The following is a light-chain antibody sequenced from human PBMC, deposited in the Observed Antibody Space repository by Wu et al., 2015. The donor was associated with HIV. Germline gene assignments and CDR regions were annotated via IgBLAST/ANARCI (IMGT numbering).Light chain of an antibody. J-gene: IGKJ5*01. CDR2: AAS. Sequence: EIVLTQSPGTLSLSPGQRATLSCRASQTVSSSLAWYHQKPGQAPRLLIYAASTRASGIPDSFSGSGSGTEFTLTISSLRSEDFGVYYCQQYDTWPLTFGQGTRLEIK. V-gene: IGKV3-15*01. CDR1: QTVSSS. CDR3: QQYDTWPLT.